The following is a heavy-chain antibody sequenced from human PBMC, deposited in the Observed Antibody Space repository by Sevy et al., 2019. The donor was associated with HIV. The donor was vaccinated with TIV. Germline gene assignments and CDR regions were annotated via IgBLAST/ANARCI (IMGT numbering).Heavy chain of an antibody. D-gene: IGHD3-10*02. V-gene: IGHV1-8*01. J-gene: IGHJ6*02. Sequence: ASVKVSCKASGYTFTSYDINWVRQATGQGLEWMGWMNPNRGNTGYAQKFQGRVTMTRNTSISTAYMELGSLRSEETAVYYCARAVRGVISDYYYYYGMDVWGQGTTVTVSS. CDR1: GYTFTSYD. CDR2: MNPNRGNT. CDR3: ARAVRGVISDYYYYYGMDV.